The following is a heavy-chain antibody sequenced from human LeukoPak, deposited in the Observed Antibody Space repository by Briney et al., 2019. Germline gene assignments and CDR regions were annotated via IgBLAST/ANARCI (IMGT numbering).Heavy chain of an antibody. CDR1: GLTFSSYA. CDR2: ISYDGSNK. D-gene: IGHD6-19*01. Sequence: GGSLRLSCAASGLTFSSYAMHWVRQAPGKGLEWVAVISYDGSNKYYADSVKGRFTISRDNSKNTLYLQMNSLRAEDTAVYYCANRAGYSSGWYYFDYWGQGTLVTVSS. V-gene: IGHV3-30-3*01. CDR3: ANRAGYSSGWYYFDY. J-gene: IGHJ4*02.